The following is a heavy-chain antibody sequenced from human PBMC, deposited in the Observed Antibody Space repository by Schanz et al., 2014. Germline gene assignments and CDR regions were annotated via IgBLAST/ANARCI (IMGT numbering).Heavy chain of an antibody. CDR3: AKDSTHIDIVLVPTAIDY. Sequence: QVQLVESGGGVVQFGRSLRLSCVASGFTFSSYSMNWVRQAPGKGLEWVAVISYDGSNKYYADSVKGRFTISRDNSKNTLYLHMNTLRSEDTAVYYCAKDSTHIDIVLVPTAIDYWGQGTLVTVSS. CDR2: ISYDGSNK. J-gene: IGHJ4*02. V-gene: IGHV3-30*19. D-gene: IGHD2-2*01. CDR1: GFTFSSYS.